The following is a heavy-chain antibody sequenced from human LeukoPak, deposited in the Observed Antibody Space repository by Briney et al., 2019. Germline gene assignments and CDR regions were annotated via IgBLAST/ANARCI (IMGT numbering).Heavy chain of an antibody. D-gene: IGHD1-1*01. CDR1: GGSISSYY. J-gene: IGHJ4*02. Sequence: SETLSLTCTVSGGSISSYYWSWIRQPPGKGLEWIGYISDSGSTNYNPSLKSRITISVDTSKNQFSLKLSSVTAADTAVYYCARWNRLIDYWGQGTLVTVSS. V-gene: IGHV4-59*01. CDR3: ARWNRLIDY. CDR2: ISDSGST.